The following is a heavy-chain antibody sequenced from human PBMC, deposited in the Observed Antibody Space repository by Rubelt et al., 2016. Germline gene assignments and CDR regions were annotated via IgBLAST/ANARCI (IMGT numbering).Heavy chain of an antibody. V-gene: IGHV1-69*04. D-gene: IGHD1-26*01. Sequence: QVQLVQSGAEVKKPGSSVKVSCKASGGTFSSYAISWVRQAPGQGLEWMGRIIPTLGIANYAKKFQGRVTITADKSTSTAYMELSSLRSEDTAVYYCARDPRSYHAFDIWGQGTMVTVSS. CDR3: ARDPRSYHAFDI. J-gene: IGHJ3*02. CDR1: GGTFSSYA. CDR2: IIPTLGIA.